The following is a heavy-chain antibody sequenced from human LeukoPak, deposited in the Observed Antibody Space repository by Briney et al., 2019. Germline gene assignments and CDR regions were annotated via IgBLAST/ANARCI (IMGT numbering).Heavy chain of an antibody. D-gene: IGHD3-22*01. CDR2: IRYDGSNK. V-gene: IGHV3-30*02. CDR3: FVRGDYYDSSGYYSPGFDY. J-gene: IGHJ4*02. CDR1: GFTFKDAW. Sequence: AGGSLRLSWAASGFTFKDAWMSWVRQAPGKWLEWVAFIRYDGSNKYYADSVKGRFTISRDNSKNTLYLQMNSLRAEDTAVYYSFVRGDYYDSSGYYSPGFDYWGQGTLVTVSS.